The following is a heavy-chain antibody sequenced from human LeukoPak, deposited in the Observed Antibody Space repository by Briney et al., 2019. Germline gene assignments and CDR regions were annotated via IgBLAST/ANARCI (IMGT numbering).Heavy chain of an antibody. CDR3: AKGSSGMLLSHFDY. Sequence: PGGSLRLSCAASGFTFSSYAMRWVRQAPGKGLEWVSAISGSGGSTYYADSVKGRFTISRDNSKNTLYPQMNSLRAEDTAVYYCAKGSSGMLLSHFDYWGQGTLVTVSS. D-gene: IGHD6-6*01. J-gene: IGHJ4*02. CDR2: ISGSGGST. CDR1: GFTFSSYA. V-gene: IGHV3-23*01.